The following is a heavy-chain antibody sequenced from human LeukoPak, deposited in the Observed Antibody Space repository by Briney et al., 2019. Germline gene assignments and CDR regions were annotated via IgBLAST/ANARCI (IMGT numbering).Heavy chain of an antibody. CDR2: IYPGDSDT. CDR3: ARGGSHFEY. CDR1: GYNFNTYW. J-gene: IGHJ4*02. D-gene: IGHD3-16*01. V-gene: IGHV5-51*01. Sequence: GESLKISCKGSGYNFNTYWIGWVRQMPGKGLEWMGIIYPGDSDTRYSPSFQGQVTISADKSINTAYLQRSSLRASDTAIYYCARGGSHFEYWGQGTLVTVSS.